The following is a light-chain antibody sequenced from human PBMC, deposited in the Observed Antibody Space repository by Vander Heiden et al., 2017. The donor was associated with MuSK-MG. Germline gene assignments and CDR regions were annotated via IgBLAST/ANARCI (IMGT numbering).Light chain of an antibody. Sequence: MQMPKSPSSLSASVGARVTITCRARQSLSTYLNWYQQKPGKAPKVLIFAASGLQGGVPSRFSGSGSGTVFTLTISSLQPEDFATYFCQQTYRTPTFGPGTKVDMK. CDR1: QSLSTY. CDR2: AAS. CDR3: QQTYRTPT. V-gene: IGKV1-39*01. J-gene: IGKJ3*01.